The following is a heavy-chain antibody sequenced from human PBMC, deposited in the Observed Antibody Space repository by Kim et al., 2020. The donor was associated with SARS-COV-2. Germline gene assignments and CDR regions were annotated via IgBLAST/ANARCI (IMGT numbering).Heavy chain of an antibody. V-gene: IGHV3-48*03. Sequence: GGSLRLSCAASGFTFSSYEMNWVRQAPGKGLEWVSYISSSGSTIYYADSVKGRFTISRDNAKNSLYLQMNSLRAEDTGVYYCARDPYSSSYNYYGMDVWGQGTTVTVSS. CDR1: GFTFSSYE. CDR2: ISSSGSTI. D-gene: IGHD6-13*01. CDR3: ARDPYSSSYNYYGMDV. J-gene: IGHJ6*02.